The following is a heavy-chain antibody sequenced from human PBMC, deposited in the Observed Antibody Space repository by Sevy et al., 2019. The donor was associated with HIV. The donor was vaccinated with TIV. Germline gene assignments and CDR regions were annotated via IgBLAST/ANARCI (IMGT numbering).Heavy chain of an antibody. CDR1: GFSFSSYE. Sequence: GGSLRLSCAASGFSFSSYEMSWVRQAPGKGLEWVSGIYPSGDSTFYADSVKGRFTISRDNSKGSLYLQMNNLRVEDTATYYCARRYFDLWGQGTLVTVSS. V-gene: IGHV3-23*01. J-gene: IGHJ4*02. CDR3: ARRYFDL. CDR2: IYPSGDST.